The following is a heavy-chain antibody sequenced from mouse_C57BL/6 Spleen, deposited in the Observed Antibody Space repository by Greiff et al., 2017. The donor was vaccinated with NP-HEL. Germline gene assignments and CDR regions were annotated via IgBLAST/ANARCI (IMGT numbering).Heavy chain of an antibody. Sequence: EVQLVESGGGLVQPKGSLKLSCAASGFTFNTYAMHWVRQAPGKGLEWVARIRSKSSNYATYYADSVKDRFTISRDDSQSMLYLQMNNLKTEDTAMYYCVRARSYYYGSSYAMDYWGQGTSVTVSS. D-gene: IGHD1-1*01. J-gene: IGHJ4*01. CDR3: VRARSYYYGSSYAMDY. CDR2: IRSKSSNYAT. V-gene: IGHV10-3*01. CDR1: GFTFNTYA.